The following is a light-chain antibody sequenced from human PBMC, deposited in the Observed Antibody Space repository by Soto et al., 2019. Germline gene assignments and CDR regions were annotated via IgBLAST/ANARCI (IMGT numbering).Light chain of an antibody. CDR1: SSDVGGYNY. Sequence: QSALTQPASVSGSPGQSITISCTGTSSDVGGYNYVSWHQQHPGKAPKLMFFDVSDRPSGVSNRFSGSKSGNTASLTISGLQAEDEADYYCSSYTSSNTLLFGGGTKLTVL. V-gene: IGLV2-14*01. CDR3: SSYTSSNTLL. CDR2: DVS. J-gene: IGLJ2*01.